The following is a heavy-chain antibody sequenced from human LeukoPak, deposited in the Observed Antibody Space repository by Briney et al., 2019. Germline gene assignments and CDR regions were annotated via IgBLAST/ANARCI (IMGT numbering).Heavy chain of an antibody. CDR2: INHSGST. CDR3: ARVITSGWSV. CDR1: GGSISSYY. V-gene: IGHV4-34*01. J-gene: IGHJ4*02. Sequence: SETLSLTCTVSGGSISSYYWSWIRQPPGKGLEWIGEINHSGSTNYNPSPKSPVTISVDTSKNQFSLKLSSVTAADTAVYYCARVITSGWSVWGQGTLVTVSS. D-gene: IGHD6-19*01.